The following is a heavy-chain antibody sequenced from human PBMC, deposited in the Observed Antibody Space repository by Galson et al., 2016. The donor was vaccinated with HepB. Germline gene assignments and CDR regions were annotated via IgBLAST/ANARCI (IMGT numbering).Heavy chain of an antibody. V-gene: IGHV3-15*01. J-gene: IGHJ4*02. CDR1: GFTFSNAW. Sequence: SLRLSCAASGFTFSNAWMSWVRQAPGKGLEWVGRIQSKTGGGSTDDSAPVQGRFSISRDDSKNTLYLQMNSLKTEDTAMYYCATGWSVCYYGSGSSYWGQGTQVTVSS. D-gene: IGHD3-10*01. CDR2: IQSKTGGGST. CDR3: ATGWSVCYYGSGSSY.